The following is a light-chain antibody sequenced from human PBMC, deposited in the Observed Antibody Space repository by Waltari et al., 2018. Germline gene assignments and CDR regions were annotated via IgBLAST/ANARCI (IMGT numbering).Light chain of an antibody. Sequence: DIQMTQSPSSLSASVGDRVTITCQASQDISNYLNWYQQKAGNAPKLLIYDASNLETGVPSRFSGGGSGTHFTFTINSLQPEDIATHYCQHYDNLPPPSYTFGQGTKLEIK. CDR1: QDISNY. J-gene: IGKJ2*01. CDR2: DAS. V-gene: IGKV1-33*01. CDR3: QHYDNLPPPSYT.